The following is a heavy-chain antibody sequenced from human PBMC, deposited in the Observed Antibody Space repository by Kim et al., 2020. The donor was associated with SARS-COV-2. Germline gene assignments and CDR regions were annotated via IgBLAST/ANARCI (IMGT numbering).Heavy chain of an antibody. CDR3: AREKITYYYDSGGYYDWASGFDY. CDR1: GFTLSNYW. Sequence: GGSLRLSCAASGFTLSNYWMTWVRQAPGKGLEWVANIKHDGSSTYSVDSVKGRLTISRDNAKNSVYLQMNSLRGDDTAVYYCAREKITYYYDSGGYYDWASGFDYWGQGILVTVTS. D-gene: IGHD3-22*01. CDR2: IKHDGSST. J-gene: IGHJ4*02. V-gene: IGHV3-7*01.